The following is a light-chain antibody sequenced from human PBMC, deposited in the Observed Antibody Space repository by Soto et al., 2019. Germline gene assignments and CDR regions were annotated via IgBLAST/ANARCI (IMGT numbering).Light chain of an antibody. CDR2: GAS. CDR1: QSVSSNY. Sequence: EIVLTQSPGTLSLSPGERATLSCRTSQSVSSNYLAWYQQKPGQAPRLLIYGASSRATGIPARFSGSGSGTEFTLTISRLEPEDFAVYYCQQYGSSPLTFGGGTRLEIK. J-gene: IGKJ5*01. CDR3: QQYGSSPLT. V-gene: IGKV3-20*01.